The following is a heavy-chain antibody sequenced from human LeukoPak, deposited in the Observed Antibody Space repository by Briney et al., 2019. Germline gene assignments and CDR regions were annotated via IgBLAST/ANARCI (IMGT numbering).Heavy chain of an antibody. CDR2: ISWNSGSI. Sequence: PGGSLRLSCAASGFTFDDYAMHWVRQAPGEGLEWVSGISWNSGSIGYADSVKGRFTISRDNAKNSLYLQMNSLRAEDMALYYCAKDSNSVPGYSSGWFDYWGQGTLVTVSS. J-gene: IGHJ4*02. CDR3: AKDSNSVPGYSSGWFDY. D-gene: IGHD6-19*01. V-gene: IGHV3-9*03. CDR1: GFTFDDYA.